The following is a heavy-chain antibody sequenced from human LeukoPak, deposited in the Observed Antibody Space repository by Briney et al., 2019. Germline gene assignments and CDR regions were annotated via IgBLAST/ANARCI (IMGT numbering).Heavy chain of an antibody. V-gene: IGHV4-61*01. CDR3: AGRLSGATTFDY. Sequence: SDNLSLTCTVSGGSVSSVSRYWSWLRQPPGKGLEWIGYIYYSGSTNYNPSLKSRVTISVDTSKNQFSLKLSSVTAADTAVYYCAGRLSGATTFDYWGQGTLVTVSS. J-gene: IGHJ4*02. D-gene: IGHD1-26*01. CDR1: GGSVSSVSRY. CDR2: IYYSGST.